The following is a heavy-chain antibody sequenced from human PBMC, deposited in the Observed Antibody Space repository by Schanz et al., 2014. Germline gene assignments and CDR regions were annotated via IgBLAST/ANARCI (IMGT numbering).Heavy chain of an antibody. J-gene: IGHJ2*01. D-gene: IGHD1-1*01. CDR3: ARDTTWRLDL. Sequence: QVQLQQWGAGLLKPSETLSLTCAVYGGSFSSNYWSWIRQPPGKGLEWIGRIYTSGSTNYNPSLKSRVTIPLSPSKNQFSLKLTSLTAADTAVYYCARDTTWRLDLWGRGTLVTVAS. V-gene: IGHV4-59*10. CDR2: IYTSGST. CDR1: GGSFSSNY.